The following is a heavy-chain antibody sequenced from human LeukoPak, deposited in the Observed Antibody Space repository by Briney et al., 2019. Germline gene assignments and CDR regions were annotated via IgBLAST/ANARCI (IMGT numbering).Heavy chain of an antibody. CDR3: ATDWYSSSPANNYYMDV. CDR1: GGTFSSYA. CDR2: IIPIFGTA. Sequence: SVKVSCKTSGGTFSSYAISWVRQAPGQGLEWMGGIIPIFGTANYAQKFQGRVTITADESTSTAYMELSSLRSEDTAVYYCATDWYSSSPANNYYMDVWGKGTTVTVSS. V-gene: IGHV1-69*01. J-gene: IGHJ6*03. D-gene: IGHD6-6*01.